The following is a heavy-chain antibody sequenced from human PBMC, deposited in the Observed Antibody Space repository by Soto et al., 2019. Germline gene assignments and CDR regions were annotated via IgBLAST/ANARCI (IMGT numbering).Heavy chain of an antibody. V-gene: IGHV3-48*02. CDR2: ISSSSRSI. CDR3: TRSNDMAV. J-gene: IGHJ6*01. CDR1: GFSLIGYS. D-gene: IGHD1-1*01. Sequence: GGSLRLSCAASGFSLIGYSMNWVRQAPGKGLEWVSNISSSSRSIFYADSVKGRFTISRDNAKNSLYLQMDSLRDEDTAVYYCTRSNDMAVWGQGTTVTVSS.